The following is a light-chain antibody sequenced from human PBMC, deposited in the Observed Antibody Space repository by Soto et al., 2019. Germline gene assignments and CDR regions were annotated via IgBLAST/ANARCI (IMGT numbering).Light chain of an antibody. J-gene: IGKJ1*01. CDR2: GAS. V-gene: IGKV3-20*01. CDR3: QQYGSSPGT. Sequence: IVLTQSPGILSLSPVERATLSCRASQSVSSSYLAWYQQKPGQAPRLLIYGASSRATGIPDRFSGSGSGTDFTLTISRLEPEDFAVYYCQQYGSSPGTFGQGTKVDIK. CDR1: QSVSSSY.